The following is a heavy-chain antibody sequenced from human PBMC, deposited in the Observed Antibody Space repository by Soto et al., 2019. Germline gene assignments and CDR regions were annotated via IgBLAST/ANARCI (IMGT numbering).Heavy chain of an antibody. D-gene: IGHD6-6*01. Sequence: QVQLQESGPGLVKPSETLSLTCTVSGGSISSFYWGWIRQPPGKGLEWIGYVYYSGSTNYNPSLKSRVTIPVDTSKNQFALKLSSVTAADTAVYYCARAYGAARPVDYWGQGTLVTVSS. CDR3: ARAYGAARPVDY. V-gene: IGHV4-59*01. J-gene: IGHJ4*02. CDR1: GGSISSFY. CDR2: VYYSGST.